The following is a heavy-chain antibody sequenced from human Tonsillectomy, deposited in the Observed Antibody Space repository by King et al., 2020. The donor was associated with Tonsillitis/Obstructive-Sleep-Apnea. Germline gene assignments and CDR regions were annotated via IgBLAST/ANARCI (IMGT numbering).Heavy chain of an antibody. D-gene: IGHD4-11*01. V-gene: IGHV5-51*01. CDR1: GYSFTSYW. CDR3: ARVEIGAGHDYSQTRGVWFDP. Sequence: QLVQSGAEVKKPGESLKLSCKGSGYSFTSYWIGWVRQMPGKGLEWMGIIYPGDSDTRYSPSFQGQVTISADKSISTAYLQWSSLKASDTAMYYCARVEIGAGHDYSQTRGVWFDPWGQGTLVTVSS. CDR2: IYPGDSDT. J-gene: IGHJ5*02.